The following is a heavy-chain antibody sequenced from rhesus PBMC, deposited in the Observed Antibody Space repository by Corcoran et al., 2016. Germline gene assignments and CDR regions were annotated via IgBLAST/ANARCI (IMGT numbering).Heavy chain of an antibody. Sequence: QLQLQESGPGLVKPSETLSVTCAVSGGSISSSYWSWIRQAPGKGLEWIGYIYGSGSSTNYTPSLTSRVTLPVDTSKNQLSLKLSSVTTADTAVYYCARLYGNYWYFDLWGPGTPITISS. J-gene: IGHJ2*01. CDR3: ARLYGNYWYFDL. V-gene: IGHV4-169*01. CDR2: IYGSGSST. D-gene: IGHD4-35*01. CDR1: GGSISSSY.